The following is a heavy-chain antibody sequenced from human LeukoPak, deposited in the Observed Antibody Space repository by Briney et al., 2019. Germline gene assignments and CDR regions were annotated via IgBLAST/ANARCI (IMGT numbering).Heavy chain of an antibody. Sequence: AGGSLRLSCEVSGLIFETYGMHWVRQAPGNCLETVGVISKNGSNTYYGDSVKSRFTISRDNTNNTLSLQMNGLTTEDTGVYFCVKGRRGSSYVHYFDSWGQGTLVTVSS. D-gene: IGHD5-18*01. CDR1: GLIFETYG. V-gene: IGHV3-30*18. J-gene: IGHJ4*02. CDR2: ISKNGSNT. CDR3: VKGRRGSSYVHYFDS.